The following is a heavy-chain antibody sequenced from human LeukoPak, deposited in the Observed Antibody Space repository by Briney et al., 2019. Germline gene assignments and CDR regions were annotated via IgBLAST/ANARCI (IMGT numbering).Heavy chain of an antibody. J-gene: IGHJ4*02. CDR1: GGSISSYY. V-gene: IGHV4-59*01. CDR3: ARGGEAWFDY. CDR2: IYYSGST. Sequence: SETLSLTCTVSGGSISSYYWSWIRQPPGKGLGWIGYIYYSGSTNYNPSLKSRVTISVDTSKNQFSLKLSSVTAADTAVYYCARGGEAWFDYWGQGTLVTVSS. D-gene: IGHD2-21*01.